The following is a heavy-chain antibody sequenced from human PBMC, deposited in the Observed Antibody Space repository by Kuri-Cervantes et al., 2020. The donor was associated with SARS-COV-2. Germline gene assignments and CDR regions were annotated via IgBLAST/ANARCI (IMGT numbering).Heavy chain of an antibody. V-gene: IGHV1-18*01. CDR2: ISAYNGNT. J-gene: IGHJ4*02. Sequence: ASVKVSCKASGYTFTSYGISWVRPAPGQGLEWMGWISAYNGNTNYAQKLQGRVTMTTDTSTSTAYMELRGLRCDNTAVYYCARWAPGGYDFWSGPLDYWGQGTLVTVSS. D-gene: IGHD3-3*01. CDR3: ARWAPGGYDFWSGPLDY. CDR1: GYTFTSYG.